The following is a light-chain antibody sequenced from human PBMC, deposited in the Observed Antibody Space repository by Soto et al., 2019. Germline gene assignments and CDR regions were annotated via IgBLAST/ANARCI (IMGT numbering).Light chain of an antibody. CDR2: GAS. J-gene: IGKJ1*01. CDR1: QSLDIN. V-gene: IGKV3-15*01. Sequence: VLTHSHTTLYVSPGDRVVIPCRASQSLDINLAWYQQKPGQAPRLLIYGASTRATDMPGRFSGRGAGAEFTLTISSLQSEDFAVYYCQQYRSWPRTFGHGTKVEIK. CDR3: QQYRSWPRT.